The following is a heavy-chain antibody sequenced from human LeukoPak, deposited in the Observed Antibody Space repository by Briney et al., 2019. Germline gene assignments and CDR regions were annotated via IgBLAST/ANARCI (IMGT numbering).Heavy chain of an antibody. D-gene: IGHD4-17*01. CDR3: ARNTLRYFDY. CDR1: GYTFTGYY. Sequence: ASVKVSCKASGYTFTGYYMHWVRQAPGQGLEWMGWINPNSGGTNYAQKFQGRATMTRDTSTSTVYMELSSLRSEDTAVYYCARNTLRYFDYWGQGTLVTVSS. CDR2: INPNSGGT. J-gene: IGHJ4*02. V-gene: IGHV1-2*02.